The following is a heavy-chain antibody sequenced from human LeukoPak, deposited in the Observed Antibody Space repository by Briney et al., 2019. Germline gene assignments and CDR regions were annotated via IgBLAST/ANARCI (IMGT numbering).Heavy chain of an antibody. CDR1: GGSISSYY. V-gene: IGHV4-59*12. Sequence: PSETLSLTCTVSGGSISSYYWSWIRQPPGKGLEWIGYIYYSGSTNYNPSLKSRVTISVDTSKNQFSLKLSSVTAADTAVYYCARAREDIFWSGSLDYWGQGTLVTVSS. D-gene: IGHD3-3*01. J-gene: IGHJ4*02. CDR3: ARAREDIFWSGSLDY. CDR2: IYYSGST.